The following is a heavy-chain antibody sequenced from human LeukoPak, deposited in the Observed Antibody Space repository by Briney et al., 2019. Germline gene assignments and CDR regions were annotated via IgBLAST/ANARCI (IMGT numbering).Heavy chain of an antibody. D-gene: IGHD3-3*01. J-gene: IGHJ4*02. V-gene: IGHV3-30*18. CDR1: GFTFASYG. Sequence: GGSLRLSCAASGFTFASYGMHWVRHAPGKGLEWVAVISYDGSNKYYADSVKGRFTISRDNSKNTLYLQMNSLRAEDTAVYYCAKDGGSFFDYWGQGTLVTVSS. CDR3: AKDGGSFFDY. CDR2: ISYDGSNK.